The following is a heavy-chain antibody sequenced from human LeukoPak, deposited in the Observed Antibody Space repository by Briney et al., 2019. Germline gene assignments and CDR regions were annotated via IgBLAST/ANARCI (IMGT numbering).Heavy chain of an antibody. V-gene: IGHV3-9*01. D-gene: IGHD3-10*01. Sequence: GGSLRLSCAASGFIFDDYAMHWVRQTPGKGLEWVSGISWNSGSIGYADSVKGRFTISRDNAKNSLYLQMNSLRAEDTALYYCVSGRYGSGSEIFDFWGQGTLVSVPS. CDR3: VSGRYGSGSEIFDF. J-gene: IGHJ4*02. CDR1: GFIFDDYA. CDR2: ISWNSGSI.